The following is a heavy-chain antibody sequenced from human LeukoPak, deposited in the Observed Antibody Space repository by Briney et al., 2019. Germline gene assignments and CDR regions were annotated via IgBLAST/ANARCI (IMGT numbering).Heavy chain of an antibody. D-gene: IGHD3-22*01. CDR1: GFTFSTYG. J-gene: IGHJ4*02. CDR2: ISYDGSNK. Sequence: GGSLRLSCAASGFTFSTYGMHWVRQAPGKGLEWVAVISYDGSNKYYADSVKGRFTISRDNSKNTLYLQMNSLRAEDTAVYYCAKEYSGYRYYFDYWGQGTLVTVSS. CDR3: AKEYSGYRYYFDY. V-gene: IGHV3-30*18.